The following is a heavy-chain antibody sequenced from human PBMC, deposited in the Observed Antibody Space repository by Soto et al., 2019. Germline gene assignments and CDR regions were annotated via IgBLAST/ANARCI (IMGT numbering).Heavy chain of an antibody. Sequence: GGSLRLSCAASGFTFSSYAMHWVRQAPGKGLEWVAVISYDGSNKYYADSVKGRFTISRDNSKNTLYLQMNSLRAEDTAVYYCARDQRGGSYGSSYFDYWGQGTLVTVSS. CDR1: GFTFSSYA. J-gene: IGHJ4*02. CDR3: ARDQRGGSYGSSYFDY. CDR2: ISYDGSNK. V-gene: IGHV3-30-3*01. D-gene: IGHD5-18*01.